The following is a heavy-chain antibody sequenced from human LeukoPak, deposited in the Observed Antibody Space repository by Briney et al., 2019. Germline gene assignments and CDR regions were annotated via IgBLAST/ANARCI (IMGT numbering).Heavy chain of an antibody. CDR2: FDPEDGET. D-gene: IGHD3-10*01. J-gene: IGHJ3*02. CDR1: GYTFTSYY. Sequence: ASVKVSCKASGYTFTSYYINWVRQATGQGLEWMGGFDPEDGETIYAQKFQGRVTMTEDTSTDTAYMELSSLRSEDTAVYYCATGGDYHPPIWGQGTMVTVSS. V-gene: IGHV1-24*01. CDR3: ATGGDYHPPI.